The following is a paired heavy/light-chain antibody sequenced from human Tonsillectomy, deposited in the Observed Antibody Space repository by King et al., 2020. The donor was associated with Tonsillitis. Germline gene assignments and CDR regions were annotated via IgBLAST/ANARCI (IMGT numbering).Heavy chain of an antibody. CDR3: VCPVVDSDWFSFAVDF. V-gene: IGHV1-46*01. D-gene: IGHD3-9*01. CDR2: VNPTGEYP. J-gene: IGHJ4*02. Sequence: QVQLVQSGAEVKKPGASVRVTCKASGPTFSRSYIYWVRQAPGQGLEWMGFVNPTGEYPRYAQNFRGRVTMTRDTSTSAVYMELSGLRSEDTAVYYCVCPVVDSDWFSFAVDFWGQGTLVRVSS. CDR1: GPTFSRSY.
Light chain of an antibody. CDR1: SSDVSTFNY. J-gene: IGLJ1*01. CDR2: DVS. V-gene: IGLV2-11*01. CDR3: CSYAGNFTYV. Sequence: QSALTQPRSVSGSLGQSVTISCTGTSSDVSTFNYVSWYRQFPGKAPKFLIYDVSKWPSGVPDRFSGSRSGNTAYLTISGLQAEDEADYYCCSYAGNFTYVCGTGTKVTVL.